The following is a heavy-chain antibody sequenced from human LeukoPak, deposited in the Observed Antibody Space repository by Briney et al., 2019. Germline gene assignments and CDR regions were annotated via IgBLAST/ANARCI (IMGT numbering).Heavy chain of an antibody. CDR2: ISSSGSTI. CDR1: GGSISSYY. CDR3: AREAAVVTPFGAFDI. Sequence: LSLTCTVSGGSISSYYWSWIRQPPGKGLEWVSYISSSGSTIYYADSVKGRFTISRDNAKNSLYLQMNSLRAEDTAVYYCAREAAVVTPFGAFDIWGQGTMVTVSS. J-gene: IGHJ3*02. D-gene: IGHD4-23*01. V-gene: IGHV3-11*01.